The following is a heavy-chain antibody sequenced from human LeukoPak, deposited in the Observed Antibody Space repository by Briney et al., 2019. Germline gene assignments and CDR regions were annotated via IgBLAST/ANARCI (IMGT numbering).Heavy chain of an antibody. D-gene: IGHD6-13*01. V-gene: IGHV1-8*01. CDR1: GYTFTSYD. Sequence: ASVKVSCKTSGYTFTSYDINWVRQATGQGLEWLGWMSPNNGDAGYAQKFQERVTITRDMSTSTAYMELSSLRSEDTAVYYCAAGERQQLAQGDYWGQGTLVAVSS. CDR3: AAGERQQLAQGDY. J-gene: IGHJ4*02. CDR2: MSPNNGDA.